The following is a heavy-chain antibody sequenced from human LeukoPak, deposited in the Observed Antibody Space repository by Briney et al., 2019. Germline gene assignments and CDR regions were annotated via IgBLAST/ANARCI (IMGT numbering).Heavy chain of an antibody. Sequence: SETLSLTCTVSGYSISSGHYWGWIRQPPGKGLEWIGSIYHSGSTYYNPSLKSRVTISVDTSNNQFSLKLSSVTAADTAVYYCATATPNIDCGIIEGFDYWGQGTLVTVSS. CDR1: GYSISSGHY. CDR2: IYHSGST. D-gene: IGHD2-21*02. CDR3: ATATPNIDCGIIEGFDY. V-gene: IGHV4-38-2*02. J-gene: IGHJ4*02.